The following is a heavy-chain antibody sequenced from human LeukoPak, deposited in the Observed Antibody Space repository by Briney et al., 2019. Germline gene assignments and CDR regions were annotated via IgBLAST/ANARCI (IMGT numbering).Heavy chain of an antibody. CDR1: GGSISSYY. CDR2: IYYSGST. V-gene: IGHV4-59*12. CDR3: ARFYYSDSSGYYYFDY. D-gene: IGHD3-22*01. Sequence: PSETLSLTCTVSGGSISSYYWSWIRQPPGKGLEWIGYIYYSGSTNYNPSLKSRVTISVDTSKNQFSLKLSSVTAADTAVYYCARFYYSDSSGYYYFDYWGQGALVTVSS. J-gene: IGHJ4*02.